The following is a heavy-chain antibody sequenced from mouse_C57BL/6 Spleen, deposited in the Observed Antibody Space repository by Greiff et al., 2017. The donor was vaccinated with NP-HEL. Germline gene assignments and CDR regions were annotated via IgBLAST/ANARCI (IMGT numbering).Heavy chain of an antibody. CDR2: INPRSGYT. J-gene: IGHJ3*01. CDR3: ASATTRFVVVY. V-gene: IGHV1-7*01. D-gene: IGHD1-1*01. Sequence: QVQLQQSGAELAKPGASVKLSCKASGYTFTSYWMHWVKQRPGQGLEWIGYINPRSGYTKYNEKFKDKATLTADKSSSTACMQMSRLTDDDSSVYCCASATTRFVVVYWGQGTLVTVSA. CDR1: GYTFTSYW.